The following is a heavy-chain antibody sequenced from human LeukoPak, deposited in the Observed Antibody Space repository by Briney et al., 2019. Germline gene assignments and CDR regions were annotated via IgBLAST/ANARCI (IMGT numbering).Heavy chain of an antibody. CDR3: ARQPQWELPHIDY. CDR2: IYPGDSDT. Sequence: GESLKISCKGSGYSFTSYWIGWVRQMPGKGLEWMGIIYPGDSDTRYSPSFQSQVTISADKSISTAYLQWSSLKASDTAMYYCARQPQWELPHIDYWGQGTLVTVSA. V-gene: IGHV5-51*01. CDR1: GYSFTSYW. J-gene: IGHJ4*02. D-gene: IGHD1-26*01.